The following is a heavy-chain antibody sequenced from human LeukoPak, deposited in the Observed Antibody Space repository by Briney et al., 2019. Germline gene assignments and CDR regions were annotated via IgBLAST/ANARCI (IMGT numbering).Heavy chain of an antibody. CDR3: ARERRDYYNYYMDV. Sequence: GGSLRLSCAASGFTFSTYGMHWVRQAPGKGLEWVAGTSYDGSNKFYADSVKGRFTISRDNSMNTLYVQMNSLRAEDTAVYYCARERRDYYNYYMDVWGKGTTVTISS. J-gene: IGHJ6*03. D-gene: IGHD6-25*01. CDR1: GFTFSTYG. V-gene: IGHV3-30*03. CDR2: TSYDGSNK.